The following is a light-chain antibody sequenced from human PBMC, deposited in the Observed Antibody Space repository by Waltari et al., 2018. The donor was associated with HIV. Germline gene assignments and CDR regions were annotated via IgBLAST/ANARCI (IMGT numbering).Light chain of an antibody. CDR1: PSHWRFNL. CDR2: DVN. V-gene: IGLV2-14*03. CDR3: ASYTVNSTGV. J-gene: IGLJ1*01. Sequence: SAPSPPALLPSAPWPVVAVTFPWNPPSHWRFNLCSWYQQHPDRAPTLILFDVNNRPSGISDRFSGSKSGTTASLTISTVRTDDEADYYCASYTVNSTGVFGTGTKLSVL.